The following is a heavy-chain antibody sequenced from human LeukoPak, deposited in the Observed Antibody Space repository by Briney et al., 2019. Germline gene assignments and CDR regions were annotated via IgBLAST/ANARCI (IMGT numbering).Heavy chain of an antibody. V-gene: IGHV3-48*03. CDR2: ISSIGTTI. J-gene: IGHJ4*02. D-gene: IGHD4-11*01. Sequence: GGSLRLSCAASGFTFSIYEMNWVRQAPGKGLEWVSYISSIGTTIYYADSVKGRFTISRDNAKNSLYLQMNSLRAEDTAVYFCARRSDYRYYFDYWGQGTLVTVSS. CDR1: GFTFSIYE. CDR3: ARRSDYRYYFDY.